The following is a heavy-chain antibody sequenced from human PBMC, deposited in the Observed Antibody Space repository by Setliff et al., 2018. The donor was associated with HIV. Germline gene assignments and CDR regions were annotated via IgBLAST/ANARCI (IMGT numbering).Heavy chain of an antibody. V-gene: IGHV1-69*05. CDR3: ASGRTVVATIHYYYYYYYMDV. D-gene: IGHD5-12*01. CDR2: IIPIFGTA. Sequence: ASVKVSCKASGGTFSSYAISWVRQAPGQGLEWMGGIIPIFGTANYAQKFQGRVTITTDESTSTAYMELSSLRSEDTAVYYCASGRTVVATIHYYYYYYYMDVWGKGTTVTVSS. CDR1: GGTFSSYA. J-gene: IGHJ6*03.